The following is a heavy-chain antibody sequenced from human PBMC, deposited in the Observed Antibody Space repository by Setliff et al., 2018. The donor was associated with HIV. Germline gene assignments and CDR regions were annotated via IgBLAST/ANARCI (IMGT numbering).Heavy chain of an antibody. D-gene: IGHD3-10*01. CDR2: IYYSGST. J-gene: IGHJ4*02. Sequence: SETLSLTCTVSGGSISSSSYYWGWIRQPPGKGLEWIGSIYYSGSTYYNPSLKSRVTISVDPSKNQFSLKLSSLTAADTAVYYCARGYGSGSYYSIYHNYWGQGTRVTVSS. CDR3: ARGYGSGSYYSIYHNY. CDR1: GGSISSSSYY. V-gene: IGHV4-39*01.